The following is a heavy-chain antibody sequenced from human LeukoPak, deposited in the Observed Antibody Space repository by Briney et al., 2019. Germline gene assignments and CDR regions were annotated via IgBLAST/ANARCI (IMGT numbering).Heavy chain of an antibody. Sequence: PGGSLRLSCAASGFTFSSYWMSWVRQAPGKGLEWVANIKQDGSEKYYVDSVKGRFTISRDNAKNSLYLQMNSLRAEDTALYYCAKDISLRKQLVKALDYWGQGTLVTVSS. J-gene: IGHJ4*02. CDR1: GFTFSSYW. D-gene: IGHD6-6*01. CDR2: IKQDGSEK. V-gene: IGHV3-7*03. CDR3: AKDISLRKQLVKALDY.